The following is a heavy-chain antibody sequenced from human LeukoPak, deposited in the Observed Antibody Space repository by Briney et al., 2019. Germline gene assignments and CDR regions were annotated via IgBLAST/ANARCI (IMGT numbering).Heavy chain of an antibody. CDR3: ATIQWDGYKLIDY. CDR1: GYTLTELS. D-gene: IGHD5-24*01. CDR2: FDPEDGET. V-gene: IGHV1-24*01. Sequence: ASVKVSCKVSGYTLTELSMHWVRQAPGKGLEWMGGFDPEDGETVYAQKFQGRVTMTEDTSTDTAYMELSSPRSEDTAVYYCATIQWDGYKLIDYWGQGTLVTVSS. J-gene: IGHJ4*02.